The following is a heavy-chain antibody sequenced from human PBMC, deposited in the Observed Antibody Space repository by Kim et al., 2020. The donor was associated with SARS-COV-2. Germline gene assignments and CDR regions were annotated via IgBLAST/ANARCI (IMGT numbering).Heavy chain of an antibody. CDR3: ARLGIKTTVTYNWFDP. CDR1: GGSISSSSYY. Sequence: SESLSLTCTVSGGSISSSSYYWGWIRQPPGKGLEWIGSIYYSGSTYYNPSLKSRVTISVDTSKNQFSLKLSSVTAADTAVYYCARLGIKTTVTYNWFDPWGQGTLVTVSS. CDR2: IYYSGST. V-gene: IGHV4-39*01. J-gene: IGHJ5*02. D-gene: IGHD4-4*01.